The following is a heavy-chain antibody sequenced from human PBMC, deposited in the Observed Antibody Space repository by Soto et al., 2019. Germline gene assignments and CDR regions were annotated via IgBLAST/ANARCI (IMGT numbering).Heavy chain of an antibody. CDR1: GLTFRWFG. Sequence: GGSLRLSCAGAGLTFRWFGMNWVRQATGKGLEWVARISNDGSNEYYVDSVKGRFTISINNSKNTLYLQMDSLRAEDTAVYYCAKGDVRGIIHSYFDYCGLGTLVTVSS. V-gene: IGHV3-30*18. J-gene: IGHJ4*02. D-gene: IGHD3-10*01. CDR2: ISNDGSNE. CDR3: AKGDVRGIIHSYFDY.